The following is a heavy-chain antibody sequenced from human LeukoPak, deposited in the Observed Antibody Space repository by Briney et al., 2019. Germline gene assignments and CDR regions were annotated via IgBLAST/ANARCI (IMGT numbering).Heavy chain of an antibody. CDR1: EFSVGSNH. CDR2: IYSGGST. V-gene: IGHV3-66*01. J-gene: IGHJ4*02. Sequence: GGSLRLSCAASEFSVGSNHMTWVRQAPGKGLEWVSLIYSGGSTYYADSVKGRFTISRDNSKNTLYLQMNSLKTEDTAVYYCTTDGVGVEGATYDNWGQGTLVSVSS. CDR3: TTDGVGVEGATYDN. D-gene: IGHD1-26*01.